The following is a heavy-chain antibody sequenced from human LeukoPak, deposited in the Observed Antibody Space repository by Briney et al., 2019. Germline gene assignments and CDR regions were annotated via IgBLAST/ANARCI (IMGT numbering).Heavy chain of an antibody. CDR1: GFTFDDYA. CDR2: ISWNSGSI. J-gene: IGHJ3*02. D-gene: IGHD3-10*01. V-gene: IGHV3-9*01. CDR3: ASRGFGELRDDAFDI. Sequence: GRSLRLSCAASGFTFDDYAMHWVRQAPGKGLEWVSGISWNSGSIGYADSVKGRFTISRDNAKNSLYLQMNSLRAEDTAVYYCASRGFGELRDDAFDIWGQGTMVTVSS.